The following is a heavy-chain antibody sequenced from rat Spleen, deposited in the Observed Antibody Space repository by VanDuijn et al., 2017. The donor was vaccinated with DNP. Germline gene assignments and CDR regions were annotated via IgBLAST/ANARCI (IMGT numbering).Heavy chain of an antibody. CDR2: ISPSGANI. V-gene: IGHV5-19*01. CDR3: AARAPGDYYYGGYFEY. Sequence: EVQLVESGGGLVQPGRSLKLSCAASEFTFSNSDVAWVRQAPTRGLEWVASISPSGANIYYRASVRGRFTISRDIPKSTLYLQMDSLRSEDTATYYCAARAPGDYYYGGYFEYWGQGVMVTVSS. CDR1: EFTFSNSD. J-gene: IGHJ2*01. D-gene: IGHD1-6*01.